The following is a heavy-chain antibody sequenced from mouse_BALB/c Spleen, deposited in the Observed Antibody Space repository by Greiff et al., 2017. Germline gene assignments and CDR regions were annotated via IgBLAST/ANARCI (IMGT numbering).Heavy chain of an antibody. J-gene: IGHJ3*01. CDR1: GFNIKDTY. D-gene: IGHD2-4*01. CDR2: IDPANGNT. V-gene: IGHV14-3*02. CDR3: AIYYDYDDRFAY. Sequence: EVKLVESGAELVKPGASVKLSCTASGFNIKDTYMHWVKQRPEQGLEWIGRIDPANGNTKYDPKFQGKATITADTSSNTAYLQLSSLTSEDTAVYYCAIYYDYDDRFAYWGQGTLVTVSA.